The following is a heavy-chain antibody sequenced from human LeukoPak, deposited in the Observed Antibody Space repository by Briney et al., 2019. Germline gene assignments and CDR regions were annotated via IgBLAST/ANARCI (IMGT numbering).Heavy chain of an antibody. CDR1: RYTFTGYY. Sequence: ASVKVSCKASRYTFTGYYMHWVRQAPGQGLEWMGRINPNSGGTKYAQKFQGSVTMTRDTSASTAYMELSRLRSDDTAVYYCARSGPGDYYDTSGYYYYDYWGQGTLVTVSS. D-gene: IGHD3-22*01. J-gene: IGHJ4*02. CDR2: INPNSGGT. V-gene: IGHV1-2*06. CDR3: ARSGPGDYYDTSGYYYYDY.